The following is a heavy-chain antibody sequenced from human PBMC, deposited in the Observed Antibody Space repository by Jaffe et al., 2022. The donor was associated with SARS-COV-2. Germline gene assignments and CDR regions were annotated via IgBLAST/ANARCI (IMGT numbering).Heavy chain of an antibody. Sequence: EVQLVQSGAEVKKPGESLKISCKGSGYSFTSYWIGWVRQMPGKGLEWMGIIYPGDSDTRYSPSFQGQVTISADKSISTAYLQWSSLKASDTAMYYCARIPMVRGAPYYYYGMDVWGQGTTVTVSS. CDR3: ARIPMVRGAPYYYYGMDV. CDR2: IYPGDSDT. V-gene: IGHV5-51*01. CDR1: GYSFTSYW. J-gene: IGHJ6*02. D-gene: IGHD3-10*01.